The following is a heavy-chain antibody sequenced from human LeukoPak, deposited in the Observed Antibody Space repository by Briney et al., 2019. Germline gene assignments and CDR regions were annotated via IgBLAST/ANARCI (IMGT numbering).Heavy chain of an antibody. CDR1: GYTFTSYG. V-gene: IGHV1-69*13. CDR2: IIPIFGTA. D-gene: IGHD3-3*01. CDR3: ARDGLRFLYGMDV. J-gene: IGHJ6*02. Sequence: SVKVSCKASGYTFTSYGISWVRQAPGQGLEWMGGIIPIFGTANYAQKFQGRVTITADESTSTAYMELSSLRSEDTAVYYCARDGLRFLYGMDVWGQGTTVTVSS.